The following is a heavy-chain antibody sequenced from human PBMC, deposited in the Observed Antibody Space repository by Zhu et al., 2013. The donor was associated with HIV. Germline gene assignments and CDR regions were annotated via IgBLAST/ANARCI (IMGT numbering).Heavy chain of an antibody. CDR2: INPDSGDT. CDR1: GYTFTGYY. CDR3: ARDLGRPRGYSYGLGGY. Sequence: QVQLVQSGAEIKKPGASVKISCKASGYTFTGYYLQWVRQAPGQGLDWMGWINPDSGDTNSAPKFQGRVTMTRDTSISTAYMELSRLRSDDTAVYYCARDLGRPRGYSYGLGGYWGQGTLVTVS. V-gene: IGHV1-2*02. D-gene: IGHD5-18*01. J-gene: IGHJ4*02.